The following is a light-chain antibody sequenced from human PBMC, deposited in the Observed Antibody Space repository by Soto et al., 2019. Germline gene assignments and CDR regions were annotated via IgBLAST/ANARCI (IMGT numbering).Light chain of an antibody. CDR3: QLYGSSPLYS. V-gene: IGKV3-20*01. CDR2: GTS. J-gene: IGKJ2*01. Sequence: EIVLTQSPGTLSLSPGERATLSCRTSQTVSSTYLAWYQQKRDQAPRLLIYGTSNRATGIPDRFSGSGSGTDFTLTISRLEPEDFAVYHCQLYGSSPLYSFGQGTQLEIK. CDR1: QTVSSTY.